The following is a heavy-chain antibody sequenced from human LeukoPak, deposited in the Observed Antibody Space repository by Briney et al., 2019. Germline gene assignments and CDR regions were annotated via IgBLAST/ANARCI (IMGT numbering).Heavy chain of an antibody. CDR2: IYYSGST. Sequence: SETLSLTCTISGGSISSYFWSWIRQPPGKGLEWIGSIYYSGSTYYNPSLKSRVTISVDTSKNQFSLKLSSVTAADTAVYYCARVSGSYYRFDYWGQGTLVTVSS. CDR3: ARVSGSYYRFDY. J-gene: IGHJ4*02. V-gene: IGHV4-59*12. CDR1: GGSISSYF. D-gene: IGHD1-26*01.